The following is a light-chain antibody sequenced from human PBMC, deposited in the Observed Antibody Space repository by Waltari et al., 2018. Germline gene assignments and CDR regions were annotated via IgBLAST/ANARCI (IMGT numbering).Light chain of an antibody. J-gene: IGLJ2*01. CDR3: CSYAGSSKGV. Sequence: QSALTQPASVSGSPGQSITISCTGSSSDVGNYKRVSWYQQHPGKAPKPMIYAVSKRPSGVSDRFSGSKSGDTASLTISGLQPEDEADYFCCSYAGSSKGVFGGGTKVTVL. V-gene: IGLV2-23*02. CDR2: AVS. CDR1: SSDVGNYKR.